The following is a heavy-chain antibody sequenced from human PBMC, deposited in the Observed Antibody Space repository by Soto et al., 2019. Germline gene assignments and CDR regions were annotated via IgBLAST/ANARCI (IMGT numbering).Heavy chain of an antibody. V-gene: IGHV4-39*01. CDR2: IYYSGST. CDR1: GGSISSSSYY. Sequence: SETLSLTCTVSGGSISSSSYYWGWIRQPPGKGLEWIGSIYYSGSTYYNPSLKSRVTISVDTSKNQFSLRLSSVTAADTAVYYCARQTAAGGYYFDYWGQGTLVTVSS. J-gene: IGHJ4*02. D-gene: IGHD6-13*01. CDR3: ARQTAAGGYYFDY.